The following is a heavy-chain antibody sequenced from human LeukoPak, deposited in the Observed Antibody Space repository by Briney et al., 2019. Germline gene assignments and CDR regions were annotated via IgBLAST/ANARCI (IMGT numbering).Heavy chain of an antibody. CDR1: GYSINSSYY. Sequence: SETLSLTCAVPGYSINSSYYWGWVRQPPGKGLEWIGTIYHSGSTHYNPSLKSRVTLSVDTSKNQFSLKLRSVTAADTAVYYCASLPSNTVTHDYWGQGTLVTVSS. CDR2: IYHSGST. J-gene: IGHJ4*02. V-gene: IGHV4-38-2*01. CDR3: ASLPSNTVTHDY. D-gene: IGHD4-11*01.